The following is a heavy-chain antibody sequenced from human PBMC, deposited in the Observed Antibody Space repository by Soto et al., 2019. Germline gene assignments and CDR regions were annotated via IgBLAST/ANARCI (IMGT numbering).Heavy chain of an antibody. D-gene: IGHD3-10*01. CDR1: GGTFSNDA. CDR2: IIPLFGTP. Sequence: QVQLVQSGAELKKPGSSVKVSCKASGGTFSNDAFSWVRQAPGQGLEWMGGIIPLFGTPNYADKFKDRVTISAEESANTPYLELNTLTSEDTAMYYCTRDVIGEMSIIRYCDFWGPGTLVTVSS. CDR3: TRDVIGEMSIIRYCDF. J-gene: IGHJ4*02. V-gene: IGHV1-69*01.